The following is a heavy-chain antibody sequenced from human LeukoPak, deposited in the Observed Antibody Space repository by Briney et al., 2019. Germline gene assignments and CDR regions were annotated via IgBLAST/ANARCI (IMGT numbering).Heavy chain of an antibody. J-gene: IGHJ4*02. CDR2: IYPGDSDT. CDR3: ARQIRVGYNSAYYLDY. D-gene: IGHD5-24*01. CDR1: GYSFTSYW. V-gene: IGHV5-51*01. Sequence: GESLKISCKGSGYSFTSYWIGWVRQMPGKGLEWVGVIYPGDSDTRYSPSFQGQVTISADKSIFTAYLQWSSLKASDTAMYYCARQIRVGYNSAYYLDYWGQGTLVTVSS.